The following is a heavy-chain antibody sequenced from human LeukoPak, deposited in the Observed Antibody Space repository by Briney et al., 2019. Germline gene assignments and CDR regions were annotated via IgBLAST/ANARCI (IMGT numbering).Heavy chain of an antibody. D-gene: IGHD3-10*01. Sequence: PGGSLRLSCAASGFTFSSYAMSWVRQAPGKGLEYVPAISSNGGSTYYADSVKGRFTISRDNSKNTLYLQMSSLRAEDTAVYYCVKAVYGTMVRGVITSPFDYWGEGTLVTVSS. J-gene: IGHJ4*02. CDR1: GFTFSSYA. CDR3: VKAVYGTMVRGVITSPFDY. V-gene: IGHV3-64D*06. CDR2: ISSNGGST.